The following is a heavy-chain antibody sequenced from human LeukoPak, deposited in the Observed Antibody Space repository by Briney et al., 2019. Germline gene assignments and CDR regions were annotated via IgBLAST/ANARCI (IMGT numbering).Heavy chain of an antibody. CDR2: IYSTWST. Sequence: SETLSLTCTVSGGSISSYYWSWIRQPAGKGLEWIGRIYSTWSTNYNPPLKSRVTMSVDTSKNQFSLRLRSVTAADTAVYYCARQIASAGTAGFDFWGQGALVTVSS. D-gene: IGHD6-13*01. CDR3: ARQIASAGTAGFDF. J-gene: IGHJ4*02. V-gene: IGHV4-4*07. CDR1: GGSISSYY.